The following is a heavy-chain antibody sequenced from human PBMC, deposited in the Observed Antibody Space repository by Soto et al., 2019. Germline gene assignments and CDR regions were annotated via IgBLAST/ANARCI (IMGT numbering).Heavy chain of an antibody. D-gene: IGHD1-26*01. Sequence: GGSLRLSCAASGFTFSNHGMHWVRQAPGKGLEWVAIIWHDGNNKYYADSVRGRFIISRDNSKNRLYLQMNSLRVEDTAVYYCASDLVGASDSYGLDVWGQGTPVTVS. CDR3: ASDLVGASDSYGLDV. CDR1: GFTFSNHG. CDR2: IWHDGNNK. V-gene: IGHV3-33*01. J-gene: IGHJ6*02.